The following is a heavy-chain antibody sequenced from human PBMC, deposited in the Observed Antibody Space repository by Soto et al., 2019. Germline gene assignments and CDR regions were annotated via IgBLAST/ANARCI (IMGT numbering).Heavy chain of an antibody. Sequence: QVQLVESGGGVVQPGRSLRLSCEASGFIFSTYGMRWVRQAPGKGLEWVGVISFDGGNAYYADSVKGRFTISRDNSKKTLDLQVDSLRAADTAVYYCAKDGGRDFGGKWVMWDGMDVWGQGTTVTVSS. J-gene: IGHJ6*02. CDR1: GFIFSTYG. V-gene: IGHV3-30*18. D-gene: IGHD4-17*01. CDR2: ISFDGGNA. CDR3: AKDGGRDFGGKWVMWDGMDV.